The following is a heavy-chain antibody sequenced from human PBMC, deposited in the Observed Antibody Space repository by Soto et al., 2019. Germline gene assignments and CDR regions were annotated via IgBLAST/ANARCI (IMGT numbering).Heavy chain of an antibody. CDR3: AKGIYSNYYSRDY. D-gene: IGHD4-4*01. CDR2: ISYDGSNK. CDR1: GFTFSSYG. V-gene: IGHV3-30*18. Sequence: QVQLVESGGGVVQPGRSLRLSCAASGFTFSSYGMHWVRQAPGKGLEWVAVISYDGSNKYYADSVKGRFTISRDNSQNTLYLQMNSLRAEDTAVYYCAKGIYSNYYSRDYWGQGTLVTVSS. J-gene: IGHJ4*02.